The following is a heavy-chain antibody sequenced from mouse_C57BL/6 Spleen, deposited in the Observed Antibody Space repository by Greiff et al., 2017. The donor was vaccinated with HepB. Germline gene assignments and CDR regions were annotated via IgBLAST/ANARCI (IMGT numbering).Heavy chain of an antibody. CDR3: ARSVTTVVAYYFYY. V-gene: IGHV1-82*01. Sequence: VQLQQSGPELVKPGASVKISCKASGYAFSSSWMNWVKQRPGKGLEWIGRIYPGDGDTNYNGKFKGKATLTADKSSSTAYMQLSSLTSEDSAVYFCARSVTTVVAYYFYYWGQGTTLTVSS. D-gene: IGHD1-1*01. J-gene: IGHJ2*01. CDR2: IYPGDGDT. CDR1: GYAFSSSW.